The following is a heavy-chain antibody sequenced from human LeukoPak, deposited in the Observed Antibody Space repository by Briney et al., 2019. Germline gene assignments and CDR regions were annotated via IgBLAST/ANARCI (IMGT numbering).Heavy chain of an antibody. CDR2: IIPILGIA. J-gene: IGHJ5*02. CDR3: ARDYYGSGKRFNWFDP. D-gene: IGHD3-10*01. Sequence: ASVKVSCKASGGTFSSYAISWVRQAPGQGLEWMGRIIPILGIANYAQKFQGRVTITADKSTSTAYMELSSLRSEDTAVYYCARDYYGSGKRFNWFDPWGQGTLVTVSS. CDR1: GGTFSSYA. V-gene: IGHV1-69*04.